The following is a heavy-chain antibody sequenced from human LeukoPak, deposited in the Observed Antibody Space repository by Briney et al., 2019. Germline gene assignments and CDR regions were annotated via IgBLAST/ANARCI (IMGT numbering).Heavy chain of an antibody. CDR3: ARVVPGYCSSTGCYGAFDI. D-gene: IGHD2-2*01. J-gene: IGHJ3*02. Sequence: NPSQTLSLTCTVSGGSISSGGYYWSWIRQPPGKGLEWIGYIYHSGSTYYNPSLKSRVTISVDRSKNQFSLKLSSVTAADTAVYYCARVVPGYCSSTGCYGAFDIWGQGTMVTVSS. CDR2: IYHSGST. V-gene: IGHV4-30-2*01. CDR1: GGSISSGGYY.